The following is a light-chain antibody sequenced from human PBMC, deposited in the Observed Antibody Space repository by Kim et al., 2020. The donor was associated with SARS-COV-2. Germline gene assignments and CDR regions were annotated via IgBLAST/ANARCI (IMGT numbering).Light chain of an antibody. J-gene: IGKJ2*01. V-gene: IGKV1-17*01. CDR3: QQHKSYPYT. Sequence: VENEVTSNGRPSRDIRNDLGCYHQNQGKAPRRLIYAASSWKGWVPSRYSVSGSGTESTLTISRLQPKDFATNYCQQHKSYPYTFGRGTKL. CDR1: RDIRND. CDR2: AAS.